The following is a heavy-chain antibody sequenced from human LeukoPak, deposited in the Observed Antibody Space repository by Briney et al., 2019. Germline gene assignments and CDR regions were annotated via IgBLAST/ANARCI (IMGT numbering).Heavy chain of an antibody. CDR3: AGYYYDSSGYETFDY. CDR2: IIPILGIA. V-gene: IGHV1-69*04. Sequence: SVKVSCKASGGTFSSYAISWVRQAPGQGPEWMGRIIPILGIANYAQKFQGRVTITADKSTSTAYMELSSLRSEDTAVYYCAGYYYDSSGYETFDYWGQGTLVTVSS. J-gene: IGHJ4*02. CDR1: GGTFSSYA. D-gene: IGHD3-22*01.